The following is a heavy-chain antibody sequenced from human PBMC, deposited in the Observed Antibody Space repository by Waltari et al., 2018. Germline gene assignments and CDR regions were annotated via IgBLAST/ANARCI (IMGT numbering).Heavy chain of an antibody. V-gene: IGHV4-34*01. J-gene: IGHJ6*03. CDR1: GGSFSGYY. CDR3: ARGPGYYYDSSGYLYYYYYYYMDV. D-gene: IGHD3-22*01. Sequence: QVQLQQWGAGLLKPSETLSLTCAVYGGSFSGYYWSWIRQPPGKGPEWIGEINHSASTTYNPSLKSRVTISVDTSKNQFSLKLSSVTAADTAVYYCARGPGYYYDSSGYLYYYYYYYMDVWGKGTTVTISS. CDR2: INHSAST.